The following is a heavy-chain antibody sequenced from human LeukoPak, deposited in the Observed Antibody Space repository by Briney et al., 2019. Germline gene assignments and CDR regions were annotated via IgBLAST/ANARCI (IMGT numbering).Heavy chain of an antibody. CDR3: GRGKEEENAFDV. J-gene: IGHJ3*01. V-gene: IGHV4-39*01. CDR1: GGSITTRSHF. CDR2: IYDSGST. Sequence: SETLSLTCTVSGGSITTRSHFWGWIRQPPGKGLDWIGTIYDSGSTYYYPSLKGRVIISVDTSQNQFSLGLTSLTAADTAVYYRGRGKEEENAFDVWGQGTMVTVSS.